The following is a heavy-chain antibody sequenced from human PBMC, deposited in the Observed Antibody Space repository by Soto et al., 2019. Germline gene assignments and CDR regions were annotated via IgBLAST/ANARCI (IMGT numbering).Heavy chain of an antibody. Sequence: SVKVSCKASGGTFSSYAISCVRQAPGQGLEWMGGIIPIFGTANYAQKFQGRVTITADESTSTAYMELSSLRSEDTAVYYCAREVVVVPAALGGAARPDWNYYYGMDVWGQGTTVTVSS. J-gene: IGHJ6*02. CDR3: AREVVVVPAALGGAARPDWNYYYGMDV. D-gene: IGHD2-2*01. CDR1: GGTFSSYA. CDR2: IIPIFGTA. V-gene: IGHV1-69*13.